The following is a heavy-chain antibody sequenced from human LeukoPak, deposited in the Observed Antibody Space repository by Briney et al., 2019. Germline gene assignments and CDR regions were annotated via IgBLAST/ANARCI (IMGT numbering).Heavy chain of an antibody. V-gene: IGHV3-23*01. CDR1: GFTFSSFA. CDR2: ISGSGGST. Sequence: GGSLRLSCAASGFTFSSFAMSWVRQAPGKGLEWFSVISGSGGSTYYADSVKGRVTISRDNSKNTLYLQMNSLRVEDTAVYYCAKCYDQNPDYWGQGTLVTVSS. J-gene: IGHJ4*02. D-gene: IGHD2-2*01. CDR3: AKCYDQNPDY.